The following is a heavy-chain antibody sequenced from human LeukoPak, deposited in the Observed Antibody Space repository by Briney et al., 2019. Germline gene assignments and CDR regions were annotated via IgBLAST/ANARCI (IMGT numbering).Heavy chain of an antibody. CDR2: IIPIFGTA. CDR3: ARGANSGSYFSAFDY. D-gene: IGHD1-26*01. J-gene: IGHJ4*02. Sequence: SVRVSCKASGGTFSSYAISWVRQAPGQGLEWMGGIIPIFGTANYAQKFQGRVTITADESTSTAYMELSSLRSEDTAVYYCARGANSGSYFSAFDYWGQGTLVTVSS. CDR1: GGTFSSYA. V-gene: IGHV1-69*13.